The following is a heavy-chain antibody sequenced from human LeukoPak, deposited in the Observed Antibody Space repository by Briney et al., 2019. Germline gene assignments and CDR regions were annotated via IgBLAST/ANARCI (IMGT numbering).Heavy chain of an antibody. CDR2: IYSGGST. J-gene: IGHJ4*02. CDR1: GFTFSTYA. D-gene: IGHD4-23*01. CDR3: ARRPDYGGTPTFDY. V-gene: IGHV3-66*01. Sequence: GGSLRLSCAASGFTFSTYAMTWVRQAPGKGLEWVSVIYSGGSTFYADSVKGRFTISRDNSKNTLYLQMNSLRVEDTAVYYCARRPDYGGTPTFDYWGQGTLVTVSS.